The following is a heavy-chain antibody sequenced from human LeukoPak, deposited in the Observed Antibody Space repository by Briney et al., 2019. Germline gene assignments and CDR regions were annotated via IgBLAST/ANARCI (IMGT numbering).Heavy chain of an antibody. J-gene: IGHJ4*01. CDR1: GGSISSSSYY. CDR3: ALQGYCSSTSCLN. V-gene: IGHV4-39*01. CDR2: IYYSGST. Sequence: SETLSLTCTVSGGSISSSSYYWGWIRQPPGKGLEWIGSIYYSGSTYYNPSLKSRVTISVDTSKNQFSLKLSSVTAADTAVYYCALQGYCSSTSCLNWGHGTLVTVSS. D-gene: IGHD2-2*01.